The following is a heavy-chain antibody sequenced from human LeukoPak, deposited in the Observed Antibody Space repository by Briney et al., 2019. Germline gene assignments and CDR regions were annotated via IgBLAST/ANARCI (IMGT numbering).Heavy chain of an antibody. V-gene: IGHV3-23*01. CDR3: AGYYDSSGYPSFDY. Sequence: GGSLRLSCAASGFTFSSYAMSWVRQAPGKGLEWVSAISGSGGSTYYADSVKGRFTISRDNPKNTLYLQMNSLRAEDTAVYYCAGYYDSSGYPSFDYWGQGTLVTVSS. J-gene: IGHJ4*02. CDR1: GFTFSSYA. CDR2: ISGSGGST. D-gene: IGHD3-22*01.